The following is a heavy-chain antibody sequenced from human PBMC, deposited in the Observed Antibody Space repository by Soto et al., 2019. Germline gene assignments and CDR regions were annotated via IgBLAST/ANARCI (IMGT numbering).Heavy chain of an antibody. CDR3: ARDQHNYFDY. V-gene: IGHV3-33*01. D-gene: IGHD2-21*01. CDR2: IWYDGRNK. J-gene: IGHJ4*02. Sequence: QVQLVESGGGVVQPGRSLRLSCVASGFTFSTYGIHWVRQAPGKGLEWVAVIWYDGRNKYYADSVKGRFTISRGNSKNTVYLQMNSLRAEDTAVYCCARDQHNYFDYWGQGTLVTVSS. CDR1: GFTFSTYG.